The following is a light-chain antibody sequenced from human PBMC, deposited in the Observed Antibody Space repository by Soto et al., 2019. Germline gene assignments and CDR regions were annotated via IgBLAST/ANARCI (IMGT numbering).Light chain of an antibody. V-gene: IGKV3-20*01. CDR2: GAS. CDR3: QQYGSSPSMYT. CDR1: QSVSSSY. J-gene: IGKJ2*01. Sequence: EIVLTQSPGTLSLSPGERATLSCRASQSVSSSYLAWYQQKPGQAPRLLIYGASSRATGIPDRFSGSGSETDFTLTISRLEPEDFAVYYCQQYGSSPSMYTFGQGTKLEIK.